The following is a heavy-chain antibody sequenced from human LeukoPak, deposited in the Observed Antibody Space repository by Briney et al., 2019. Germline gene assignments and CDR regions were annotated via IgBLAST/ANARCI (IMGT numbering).Heavy chain of an antibody. CDR1: GGSISSYY. V-gene: IGHV4-59*12. D-gene: IGHD3-22*01. CDR2: IYYSGST. CDR3: ARDGRDSRVDY. Sequence: SETLSLTCTVSGGSISSYYWSWIRQPPGKGLEWIGYIYYSGSTNYNPSLKSRVTISVDTSKNQFSLKLSSVTAADTAVYYCARDGRDSRVDYWGQGTLVTVSS. J-gene: IGHJ4*02.